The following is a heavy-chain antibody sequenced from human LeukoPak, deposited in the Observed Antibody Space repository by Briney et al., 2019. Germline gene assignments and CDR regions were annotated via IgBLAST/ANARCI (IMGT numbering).Heavy chain of an antibody. CDR1: GFTFTTSA. CDR3: AAVPNANAWYWDDAFDL. CDR2: IVVGSGNT. J-gene: IGHJ3*01. Sequence: ASVKVSCKASGFTFTTSAVQWVRQARGQRLEWIGRIVVGSGNTDHAQKFQGRLTITRDISTSTAYMELSSLTSDDTAVYYCAAVPNANAWYWDDAFDLGGEGTMVSVFS. D-gene: IGHD2-8*02. V-gene: IGHV1-58*01.